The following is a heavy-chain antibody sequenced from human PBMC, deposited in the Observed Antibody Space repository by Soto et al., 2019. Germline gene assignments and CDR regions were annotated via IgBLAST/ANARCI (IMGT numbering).Heavy chain of an antibody. CDR1: GDSVSSNSAA. Sequence: SQTLSLTCAISGDSVSSNSAAWNWIRQSPSRGLEWLGRAYYRSKWYNDYAVSVKSRITINPDTSKNQFSLQLNSVTPEDTAVYYCARLGGYNWNDVVFDYWGQGTLVTVSS. D-gene: IGHD1-20*01. V-gene: IGHV6-1*01. J-gene: IGHJ4*02. CDR2: AYYRSKWYN. CDR3: ARLGGYNWNDVVFDY.